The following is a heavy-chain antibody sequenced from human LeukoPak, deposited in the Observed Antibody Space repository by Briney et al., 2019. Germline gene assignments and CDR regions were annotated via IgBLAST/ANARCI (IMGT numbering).Heavy chain of an antibody. CDR1: GGSISSYY. CDR2: IYYSGST. Sequence: SETLSLTCTVSGGSISSYYWSWIRQPPGKGLEWIGYIYYSGSTNYNPSLKSRVTISVDTSRNQFSLKLSSVTAADTAVYYCARGDPTGHYYYGMDVWGQGTTVTVSS. V-gene: IGHV4-59*01. D-gene: IGHD4-11*01. J-gene: IGHJ6*02. CDR3: ARGDPTGHYYYGMDV.